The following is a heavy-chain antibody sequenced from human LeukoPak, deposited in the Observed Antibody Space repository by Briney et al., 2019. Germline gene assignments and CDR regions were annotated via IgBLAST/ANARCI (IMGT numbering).Heavy chain of an antibody. J-gene: IGHJ4*02. CDR1: GFTFSSYA. D-gene: IGHD6-13*01. CDR2: ISGSGGST. V-gene: IGHV3-23*01. CDR3: ATARRLTYSSSWYAGGDY. Sequence: GGSLRLSCAASGFTFSSYAMSWVRQAPGKGLEWVSAISGSGGSTYYADPVKGRFTISRDNSKNTLYLQMNSLRAEDTAVYYCATARRLTYSSSWYAGGDYWGQGTLVTVSS.